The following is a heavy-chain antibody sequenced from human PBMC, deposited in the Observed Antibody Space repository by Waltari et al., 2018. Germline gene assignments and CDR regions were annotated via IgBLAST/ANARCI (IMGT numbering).Heavy chain of an antibody. CDR3: ASGWYYFGY. J-gene: IGHJ4*02. Sequence: EVQLVESGGGLVQPGGSLRLSCAASAFTFSGYEMNWVRQAPGKGLEWISDISTSGNTIYYADAVKGRFTMSRDNAKKAMYLQMNSLRAEDTAIYYCASGWYYFGYWGQGTLVTVSS. D-gene: IGHD6-19*01. V-gene: IGHV3-48*03. CDR2: ISTSGNTI. CDR1: AFTFSGYE.